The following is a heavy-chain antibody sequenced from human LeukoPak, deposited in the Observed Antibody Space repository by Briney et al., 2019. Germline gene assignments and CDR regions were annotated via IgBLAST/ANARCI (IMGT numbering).Heavy chain of an antibody. D-gene: IGHD6-13*01. V-gene: IGHV4-34*01. CDR2: INHSGST. J-gene: IGHJ4*02. Sequence: SETLSLTCAVYGGSFSGYYWSWIRQPPGKGLEWIGEINHSGSTNYNPSLKSRVSISRETSKNQFSLNLSSVTAADTAVCYCARDSASAGDSWGQGTLVTVSS. CDR1: GGSFSGYY. CDR3: ARDSASAGDS.